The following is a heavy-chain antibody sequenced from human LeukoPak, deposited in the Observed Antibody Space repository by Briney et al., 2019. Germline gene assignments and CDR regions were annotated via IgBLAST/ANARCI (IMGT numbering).Heavy chain of an antibody. Sequence: SQTLSLTCTVSGGSISSGGYYWSWIRQHPGKGLVLFGYIYSRVRPSYHPSLKTRLTLSVDTSNNQFSLKLSSVTAADTAVYYCAREDGYNIDYWGPGTLVTVSS. D-gene: IGHD5-24*01. CDR2: IYSRVRP. V-gene: IGHV4-31*03. CDR3: AREDGYNIDY. J-gene: IGHJ4*02. CDR1: GGSISSGGYY.